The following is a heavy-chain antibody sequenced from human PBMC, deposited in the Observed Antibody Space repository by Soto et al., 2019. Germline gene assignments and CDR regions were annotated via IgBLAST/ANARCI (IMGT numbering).Heavy chain of an antibody. CDR3: ARPTRFYYDSSGQSAWFDP. V-gene: IGHV1-69*12. D-gene: IGHD3-22*01. J-gene: IGHJ5*02. Sequence: QVQLVQSGAAVKKPGSSVKVSCKASGGTFSSYASSWVRQAPGQGLEWMGGIIPIFGTANYAQKFQGRVTITADESTTTAYMELSSLRSEDTAVYYCARPTRFYYDSSGQSAWFDPWGQGTLVTVSS. CDR1: GGTFSSYA. CDR2: IIPIFGTA.